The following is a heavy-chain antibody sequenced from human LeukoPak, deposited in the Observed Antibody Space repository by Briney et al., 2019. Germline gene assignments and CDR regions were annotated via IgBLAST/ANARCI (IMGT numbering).Heavy chain of an antibody. J-gene: IGHJ6*03. Sequence: PGGSLRLSCAASGFTFSSYCMNWVRQAPGEGLEWVSSISSSSSYIYYADSVKGRLTISRDNSKNTLYLQMNSLRAEDTAVYYCARDSGGMDVWGKGTTVTVSS. CDR2: ISSSSSYI. V-gene: IGHV3-21*01. CDR1: GFTFSSYC. D-gene: IGHD3-16*01. CDR3: ARDSGGMDV.